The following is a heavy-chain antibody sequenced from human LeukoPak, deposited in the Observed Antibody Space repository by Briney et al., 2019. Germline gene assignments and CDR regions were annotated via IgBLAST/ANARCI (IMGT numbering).Heavy chain of an antibody. CDR1: GGSFSGYY. J-gene: IGHJ6*02. V-gene: IGHV4-34*01. CDR3: ARTGVPAALYYYYYGMDV. Sequence: SETLSLTCAVYGGSFSGYYWNWIRQPPGKGLEWIGEINHSGSTNYNPSLKSRVTISVDTSKNQFSLKLSSVTAADTAVYYCARTGVPAALYYYYYGMDVWGQGTTVTVSS. CDR2: INHSGST. D-gene: IGHD2-2*01.